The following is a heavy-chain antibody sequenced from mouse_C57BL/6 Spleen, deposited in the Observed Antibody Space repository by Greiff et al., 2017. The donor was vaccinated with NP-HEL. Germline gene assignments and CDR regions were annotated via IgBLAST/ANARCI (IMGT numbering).Heavy chain of an antibody. Sequence: QVQLQQPGAELVRPGSSVKLSCKASGYTFTSYWMHWVKQRPIQGLEWIGNIDPSDSETHYNQKFKDKATLTVDKSSSTAYMQLSSLTSEDSAVYYCAREDGYYGFAYWGQGTLVTVSA. J-gene: IGHJ3*01. CDR1: GYTFTSYW. D-gene: IGHD2-3*01. CDR2: IDPSDSET. V-gene: IGHV1-52*01. CDR3: AREDGYYGFAY.